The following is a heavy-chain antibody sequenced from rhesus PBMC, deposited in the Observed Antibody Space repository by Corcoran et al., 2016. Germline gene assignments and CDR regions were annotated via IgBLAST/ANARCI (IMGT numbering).Heavy chain of an antibody. CDR3: ARDYYAFDF. D-gene: IGHD3-9*01. J-gene: IGHJ3*01. CDR1: GFTFSNYW. CDR2: IKKKVEGGTE. V-gene: IGHV3-16*01. Sequence: EVQLVESGGGLVQPGGSLRLSCAASGFTFSNYWMSWVRQAPGKGLDWVGLIKKKVEGGTEGNTESVKGRFNSSRDDSKNTLYLQRNSLKTEDTAVDYCARDYYAFDFWGQGLRVTVSS.